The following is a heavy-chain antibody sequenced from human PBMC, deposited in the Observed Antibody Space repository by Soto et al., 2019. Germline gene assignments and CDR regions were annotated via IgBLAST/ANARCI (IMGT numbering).Heavy chain of an antibody. D-gene: IGHD5-12*01. CDR3: ARVDGGFSGWLAY. J-gene: IGHJ4*02. CDR2: IYYSGST. V-gene: IGHV4-31*03. Sequence: QVQLQESGPGLVKPSQTLSLTCTVSGDSISSGGNYWNWIRQHPGKGLEWIGSIYYSGSTYYNPSLKSRVSISVGTSKNQFSLKLSSVTAADTAVYYCARVDGGFSGWLAYWGQGTLVTVSS. CDR1: GDSISSGGNY.